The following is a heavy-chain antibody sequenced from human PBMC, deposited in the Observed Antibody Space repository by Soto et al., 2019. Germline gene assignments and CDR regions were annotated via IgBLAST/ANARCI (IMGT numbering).Heavy chain of an antibody. CDR1: GGSISSSSYY. CDR3: ARPPSGYYYVFDY. Sequence: QLQLQESGPGLVKPSETLSLTCTVSGGSISSSSYYWGWIRQPPGKGLEWIGSIYYSGSTYYNPSLKSRVTISVDTSKNQFSLKLSSVTAADTAVYYCARPPSGYYYVFDYWGQGTLVTVSS. V-gene: IGHV4-39*01. J-gene: IGHJ4*02. CDR2: IYYSGST. D-gene: IGHD3-22*01.